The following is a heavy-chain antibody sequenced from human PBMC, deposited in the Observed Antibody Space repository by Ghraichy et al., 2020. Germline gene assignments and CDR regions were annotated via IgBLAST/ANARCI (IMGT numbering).Heavy chain of an antibody. CDR3: ASLWGKTALLDY. J-gene: IGHJ4*02. Sequence: GESLNISCAASGFTFSSYAMSWVRQAPGKGLEWVSAISGSGGSTYYADSVKGRFTISRDNSKNTLYLQMNSLRAEDTAVYYCASLWGKTALLDYWGQGTLVTVSS. CDR2: ISGSGGST. D-gene: IGHD3-16*01. CDR1: GFTFSSYA. V-gene: IGHV3-23*01.